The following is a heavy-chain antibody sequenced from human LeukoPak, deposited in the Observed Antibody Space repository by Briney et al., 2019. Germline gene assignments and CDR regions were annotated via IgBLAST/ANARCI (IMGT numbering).Heavy chain of an antibody. J-gene: IGHJ4*02. CDR2: ISSSSSYI. D-gene: IGHD6-13*01. Sequence: PGGSLRLSCAASGFTFSSYSMNWVRQAPGRGLEWVSSISSSSSYIYYADSVKGRFTISRDNAKNSLYPQMNSLRAEDTAVYYCARSFLSIAAAATDYWGQGTLVTVSS. CDR3: ARSFLSIAAAATDY. CDR1: GFTFSSYS. V-gene: IGHV3-21*01.